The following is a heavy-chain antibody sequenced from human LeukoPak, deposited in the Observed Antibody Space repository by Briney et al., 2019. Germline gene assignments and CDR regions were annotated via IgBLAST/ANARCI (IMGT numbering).Heavy chain of an antibody. Sequence: PSETLSLTCAVYGGSFSGYYWSWIRQPPGKGLEWIGEINHSGSTNYNPSLKSRVTISVDTSKNQFSLKLSSVTAADTAVYYCARRSSRQQLVRSFDYWGQGTLVIVSS. CDR2: INHSGST. J-gene: IGHJ4*02. CDR3: ARRSSRQQLVRSFDY. D-gene: IGHD6-13*01. V-gene: IGHV4-34*01. CDR1: GGSFSGYY.